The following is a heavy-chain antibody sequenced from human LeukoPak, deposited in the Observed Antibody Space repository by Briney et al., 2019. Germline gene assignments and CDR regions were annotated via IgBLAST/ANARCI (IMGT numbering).Heavy chain of an antibody. J-gene: IGHJ4*02. CDR2: IYNSGIT. Sequence: SETLSLTCTVSGGSIRSNYWSWIRQPPGKGLEWIGYIYNSGITNYNPSLKSRVTISVDTSKNQFSLKLTSVTAADTAVYHCARMIERRTLHFDYWGQGTLVTVSS. D-gene: IGHD1-1*01. CDR3: ARMIERRTLHFDY. CDR1: GGSIRSNY. V-gene: IGHV4-59*01.